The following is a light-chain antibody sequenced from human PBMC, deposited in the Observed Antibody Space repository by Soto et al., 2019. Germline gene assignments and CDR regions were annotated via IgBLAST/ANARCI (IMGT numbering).Light chain of an antibody. CDR1: SSDIGNYNF. J-gene: IGLJ2*01. CDR3: CSCAGSSTFVV. Sequence: QSVLTQPASVSGSLGQSITISCTGTSSDIGNYNFVSWYQQHPGKAPKLMIFEGTKRPSGVSNRFSGSKSGNTASLTISGLQAEDEADYHCCSCAGSSTFVVFGRGTKLTVL. CDR2: EGT. V-gene: IGLV2-23*03.